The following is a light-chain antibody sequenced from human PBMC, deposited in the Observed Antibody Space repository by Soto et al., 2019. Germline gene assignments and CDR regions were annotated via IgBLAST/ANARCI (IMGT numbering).Light chain of an antibody. J-gene: IGKJ1*01. V-gene: IGKV4-1*01. CDR1: QSLLYTSNNKNF. CDR2: WAS. Sequence: DIVMTQSPQSLAVSLGERATINCKSSQSLLYTSNNKNFLAWYQQKPGQPPKLLFYWASTRESGVPDRFSGSVSGTDFTPTIKSLQAEDVPVDYGQHYHSLPWTFGRRTKVEVK. CDR3: QHYHSLPWT.